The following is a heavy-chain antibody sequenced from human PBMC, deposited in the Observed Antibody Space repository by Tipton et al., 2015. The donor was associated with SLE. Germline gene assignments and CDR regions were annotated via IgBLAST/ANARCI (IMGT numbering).Heavy chain of an antibody. J-gene: IGHJ4*02. CDR2: IYYSGST. CDR3: ARQAGLIVVQYYFDY. Sequence: TLSLTCTVSGGTISSYYWSWIRQPPGKGLEWIGYIYYSGSTNYNPSLKSRVTISVDTSKNQFSLKLSSVTAADTAVYYCARQAGLIVVQYYFDYWGQGTLVTVSS. CDR1: GGTISSYY. D-gene: IGHD2-21*01. V-gene: IGHV4-59*01.